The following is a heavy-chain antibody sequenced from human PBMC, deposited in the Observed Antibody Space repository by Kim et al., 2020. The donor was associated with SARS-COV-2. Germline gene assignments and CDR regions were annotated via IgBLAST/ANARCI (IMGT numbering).Heavy chain of an antibody. J-gene: IGHJ3*02. Sequence: GGSLRLSCAASGFTFSSYDMHWVRQATGKGLEWVSAIGTAGDTYYPGSVKGRFTISRENAKNSLYLQMNSLRAGDTAVYYCARGGDHGAFDIWGQGTMVTVSS. CDR1: GFTFSSYD. V-gene: IGHV3-13*01. CDR2: IGTAGDT. D-gene: IGHD7-27*01. CDR3: ARGGDHGAFDI.